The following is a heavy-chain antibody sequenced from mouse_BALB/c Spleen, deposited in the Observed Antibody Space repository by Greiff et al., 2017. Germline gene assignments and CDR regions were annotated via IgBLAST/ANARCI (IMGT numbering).Heavy chain of an antibody. V-gene: IGHV1-87*01. D-gene: IGHD4-1*01. CDR1: GYTFTSYW. Sequence: VKLMESGAELARPGASVKFSCKASGYTFTSYWMQWVKQRPGQGLEWIGAIYPGDGDTRYTQKFKGKATLTADKSSSTAYMQLSSLASEDSAVYYCARQNWDDDYWGQGTTLTVSS. CDR2: IYPGDGDT. J-gene: IGHJ2*01. CDR3: ARQNWDDDY.